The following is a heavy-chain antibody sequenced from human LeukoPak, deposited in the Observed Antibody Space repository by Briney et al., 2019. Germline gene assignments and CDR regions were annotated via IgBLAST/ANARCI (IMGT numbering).Heavy chain of an antibody. V-gene: IGHV3-21*01. D-gene: IGHD2-15*01. Sequence: PGGSLRLSCAASGFTFSSYAMNWVRQAPGKGLEWVSSISSSSSYIYYADSVKGRFTISRDNAKNSLYLQMNSLRAEDTAVYYCARALGYCSGGSCNEGYWGQGTLVTVSS. CDR3: ARALGYCSGGSCNEGY. CDR2: ISSSSSYI. J-gene: IGHJ4*02. CDR1: GFTFSSYA.